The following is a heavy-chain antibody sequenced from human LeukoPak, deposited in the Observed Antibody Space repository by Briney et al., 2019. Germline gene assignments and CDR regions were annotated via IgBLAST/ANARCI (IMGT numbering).Heavy chain of an antibody. CDR2: IDIKTGNP. V-gene: IGHV7-4-1*01. J-gene: IGHJ3*02. Sequence: ASVKVSCKASGYTFSGYAMNWMRQAPGQGPEWIGWIDIKTGNPTYAQGFTGRFVFSLDTSVSTAYLQISSLKAEDTAVYYCARDSFTDGASAFDMWGQGTMVTVSS. CDR3: ARDSFTDGASAFDM. D-gene: IGHD3-16*01. CDR1: GYTFSGYA.